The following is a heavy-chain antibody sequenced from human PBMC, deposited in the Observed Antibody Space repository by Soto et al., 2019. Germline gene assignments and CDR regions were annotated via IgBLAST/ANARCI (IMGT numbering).Heavy chain of an antibody. CDR1: GDTFTSLY. CDR2: INPSGGST. V-gene: IGHV1-46*01. J-gene: IGHJ6*02. Sequence: APVEVSCKGSGDTFTSLYMHWGRQGPGQGLEWMGIINPSGGSTSYAQKFQGRVTMTRDTSTSTVYMELSSLRSEDTAVYYCAIGIDDILTGPRMDVWGQGTTVTVSS. CDR3: AIGIDDILTGPRMDV. D-gene: IGHD3-9*01.